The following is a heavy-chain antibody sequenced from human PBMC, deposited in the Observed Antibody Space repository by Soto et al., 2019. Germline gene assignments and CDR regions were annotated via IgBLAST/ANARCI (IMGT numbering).Heavy chain of an antibody. J-gene: IGHJ4*02. CDR3: AKDDGAYCSGGSCYYEY. Sequence: LRLSCSASGFTFSSYAMSWVRQAPGKGLEWVSAISGSGGSTYYADSVKGRFTISRDNSKNTLYLQMNSLRAEDTAVYYCAKDDGAYCSGGSCYYEYWGKGNLVTVSP. CDR1: GFTFSSYA. D-gene: IGHD2-15*01. CDR2: ISGSGGST. V-gene: IGHV3-23*01.